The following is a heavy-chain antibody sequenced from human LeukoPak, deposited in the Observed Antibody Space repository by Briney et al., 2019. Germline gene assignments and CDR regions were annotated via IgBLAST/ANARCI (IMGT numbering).Heavy chain of an antibody. J-gene: IGHJ4*02. V-gene: IGHV4-39*01. CDR3: ARRRPGGYYPTNFDY. D-gene: IGHD3-22*01. CDR2: IYYSGST. Sequence: SETLSLTCTVSGGSISSSSYYWGWIRQPPGKGLEWIGSIYYSGSTYYNPSLKSRVTISVDTSKNQFSLKLSSVTAADTAVYYCARRRPGGYYPTNFDYWGQGTLVTVSS. CDR1: GGSISSSSYY.